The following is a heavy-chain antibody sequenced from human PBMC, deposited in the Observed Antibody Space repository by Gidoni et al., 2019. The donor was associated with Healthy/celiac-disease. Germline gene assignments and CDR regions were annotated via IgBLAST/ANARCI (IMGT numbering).Heavy chain of an antibody. CDR1: GFTFSTYA. D-gene: IGHD6-13*01. V-gene: IGHV3-23*01. J-gene: IGHJ4*02. CDR3: AKDRGVWAGIAAAGTLFDY. Sequence: EVPLLVSGGGLVQPGGSLRLSCAASGFTFSTYAMSWVRQAPGKGLEWVSAISGSGGSTYYADSVKGRFTISRDNSKNTLYLQMNSLRAEDTAVYYCAKDRGVWAGIAAAGTLFDYWGQGTLVTVSS. CDR2: ISGSGGST.